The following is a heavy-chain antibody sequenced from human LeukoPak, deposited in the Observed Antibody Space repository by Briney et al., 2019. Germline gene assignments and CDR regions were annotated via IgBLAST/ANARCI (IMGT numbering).Heavy chain of an antibody. CDR3: AKDGVGRGRNWFDP. CDR1: GFTFSSSS. D-gene: IGHD3-10*01. Sequence: PWGSLSPSCAASGFTFSSSSMSWGRPAAGKGLEWVSGISGSGGGTYYADAVKGRFTITRDNSENTLYLQMNSLRGEDTAVYYCAKDGVGRGRNWFDPWGQGTLVTVSS. CDR2: ISGSGGGT. J-gene: IGHJ5*02. V-gene: IGHV3-23*01.